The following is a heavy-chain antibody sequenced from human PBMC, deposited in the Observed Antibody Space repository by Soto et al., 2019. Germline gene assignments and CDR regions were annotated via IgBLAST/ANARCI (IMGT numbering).Heavy chain of an antibody. V-gene: IGHV1-3*05. CDR1: GYTFTSYA. D-gene: IGHD3-3*01. J-gene: IGHJ5*02. CDR3: ARDPESVMYYDFWSGYWFDP. Sequence: QAQLVQSGAEEKRPGASVKVSCKASGYTFTSYAMHWVRQAPGQRLEWMGWINAGNGNTKYSQKFQGRVTITRDTSASTAYMELSSLRSEDTAVYYCARDPESVMYYDFWSGYWFDPWGQGTLVTVSS. CDR2: INAGNGNT.